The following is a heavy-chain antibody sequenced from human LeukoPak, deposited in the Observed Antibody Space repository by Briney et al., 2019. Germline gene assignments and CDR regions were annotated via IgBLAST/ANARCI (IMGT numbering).Heavy chain of an antibody. Sequence: ASVKVSCKVSGYTLTELSIHWVRQAPGKGLEWMGGFDPEDGETIYAQKFQGRVTMTEDTSTDTAYMELSSLRSEDTAVYYCATPYGDYGLYYFDYWGQGTQVTVSS. CDR1: GYTLTELS. CDR2: FDPEDGET. V-gene: IGHV1-24*01. D-gene: IGHD4-17*01. CDR3: ATPYGDYGLYYFDY. J-gene: IGHJ4*02.